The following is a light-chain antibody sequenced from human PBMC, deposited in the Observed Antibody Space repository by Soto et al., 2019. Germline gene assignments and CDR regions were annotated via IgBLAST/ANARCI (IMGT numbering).Light chain of an antibody. CDR2: GAS. J-gene: IGKJ3*01. CDR3: QQYNNWPPVT. CDR1: QSVYNN. Sequence: EIVITQSPATLSVSPGERATLSCRASQSVYNNLAWYQQKPGQAPRLLIYGASTRATGIPARFSGSGSGTEFTLIISSLQSEDFAVYFCQQYNNWPPVTFGPGTKVDIK. V-gene: IGKV3-15*01.